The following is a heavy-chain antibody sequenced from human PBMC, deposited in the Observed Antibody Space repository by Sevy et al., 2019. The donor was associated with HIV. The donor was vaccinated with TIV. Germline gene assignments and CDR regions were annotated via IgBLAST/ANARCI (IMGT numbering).Heavy chain of an antibody. CDR1: GFTFSNAW. Sequence: GGSLRLSCAASGFTFSNAWMSWVRQAPGKGLEWVGRIKSKTDGGTTDYAAPVKGRFTISRDDSKNTLYLQMNSLKTEDTAVYYCTTDQMGYDYSNYYYYYYMDVWAKGTTVTVSS. CDR3: TTDQMGYDYSNYYYYYYMDV. CDR2: IKSKTDGGTT. D-gene: IGHD4-4*01. J-gene: IGHJ6*03. V-gene: IGHV3-15*01.